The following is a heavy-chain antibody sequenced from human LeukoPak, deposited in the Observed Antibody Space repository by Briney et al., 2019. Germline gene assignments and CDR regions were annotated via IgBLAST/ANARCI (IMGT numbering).Heavy chain of an antibody. J-gene: IGHJ4*02. D-gene: IGHD3-22*01. V-gene: IGHV4-39*01. CDR1: GGSISSNSYY. Sequence: SETLSLTCTVSGGSISSNSYYWGWIRQPPGKGLEWIGSIYYSGSTYYKPSLKSRVTISVHTSKNQFSLRLSSVTAADTAVYYCARGRYYDSSGYYRYWGQGTLVTVSS. CDR2: IYYSGST. CDR3: ARGRYYDSSGYYRY.